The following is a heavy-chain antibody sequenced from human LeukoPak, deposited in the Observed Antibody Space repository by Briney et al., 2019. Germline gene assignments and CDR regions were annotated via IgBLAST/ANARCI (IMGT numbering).Heavy chain of an antibody. CDR3: ARVHGYCSSTSCYTPRAY. D-gene: IGHD2-2*02. V-gene: IGHV1-18*01. CDR2: ISAYNGNT. Sequence: ASVKVSCKASGYTFTSYGISWVRQAPGQGLEWMGWISAYNGNTNYAQKLQGRVTMTTDTSTSTAYMELRSLRSDDTAVYYCARVHGYCSSTSCYTPRAYWGQGTQVTVSS. J-gene: IGHJ4*02. CDR1: GYTFTSYG.